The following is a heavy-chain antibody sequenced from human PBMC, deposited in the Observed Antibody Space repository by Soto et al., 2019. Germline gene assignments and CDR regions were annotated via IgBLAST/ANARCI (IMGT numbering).Heavy chain of an antibody. Sequence: GGSLRLSCAASGFTFSSYAMHWVRQAPGKGLEWVAVISYDGSNKYYADSVKGRFTISRDNSKNTLYLQMNSLRAEDTAVYYCARDLTYYDILTGYYNVGYYYYGMDGWAQGTTVTVSS. J-gene: IGHJ6*02. V-gene: IGHV3-30-3*01. CDR2: ISYDGSNK. CDR1: GFTFSSYA. D-gene: IGHD3-9*01. CDR3: ARDLTYYDILTGYYNVGYYYYGMDG.